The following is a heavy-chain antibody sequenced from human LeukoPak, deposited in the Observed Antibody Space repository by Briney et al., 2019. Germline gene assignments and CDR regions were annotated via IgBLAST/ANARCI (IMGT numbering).Heavy chain of an antibody. CDR3: ARGPPPDFDY. CDR2: IHPSGST. J-gene: IGHJ4*02. V-gene: IGHV4-4*07. CDR1: GDSISSYY. Sequence: SETLSLTCAVSGDSISSYYWSWIRQPAGKGLEWIGRIHPSGSTNYNPSLKSRLTLSVDTSKNQFSLKLSSVTAADTAVYYCARGPPPDFDYWGRGTLVTVSS.